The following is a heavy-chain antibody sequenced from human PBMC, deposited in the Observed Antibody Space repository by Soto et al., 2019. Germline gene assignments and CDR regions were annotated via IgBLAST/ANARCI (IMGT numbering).Heavy chain of an antibody. V-gene: IGHV3-21*01. D-gene: IGHD2-2*01. Sequence: AGSLRLSCAASGVTFSSYSMNWVRQAPGKGLEWVSSISSSSSYIYYADSVKGRFTISRDNAKNSLYLQMNSLRAEDTAVYYCERVSVVVVHATTFSLDSWGQGPPATVAS. CDR2: ISSSSSYI. CDR1: GVTFSSYS. J-gene: IGHJ3*02. CDR3: ERVSVVVVHATTFSLDS.